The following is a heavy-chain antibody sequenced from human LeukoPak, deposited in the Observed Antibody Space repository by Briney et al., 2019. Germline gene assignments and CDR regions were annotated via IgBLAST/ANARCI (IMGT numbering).Heavy chain of an antibody. CDR3: ARDKAVAGYLFDY. Sequence: GGSLRLSCAASGFTFSTYSMNWVRQAPGKGLEWVSFIRYDGSDKYYADSVRGRFTISRDNSKNTLYLQLNSLRAEDTALYFCARDKAVAGYLFDYWGQGTLVTVSS. V-gene: IGHV3-30*02. CDR2: IRYDGSDK. J-gene: IGHJ4*02. D-gene: IGHD6-19*01. CDR1: GFTFSTYS.